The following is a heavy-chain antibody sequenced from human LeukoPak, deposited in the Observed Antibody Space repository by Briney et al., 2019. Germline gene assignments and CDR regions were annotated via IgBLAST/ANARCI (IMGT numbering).Heavy chain of an antibody. V-gene: IGHV3-74*01. Sequence: GGSLRLSCAASGLTFSDFWMHWVRQPPGKGLVWVALVKGEGRTTIYADSVKGRFTISRDNAKNTLYLQMNSLRADDSGVYYCATGHSYGYDYWGQGALVIVSS. CDR2: VKGEGRTT. J-gene: IGHJ4*02. CDR1: GLTFSDFW. D-gene: IGHD5-18*01. CDR3: ATGHSYGYDY.